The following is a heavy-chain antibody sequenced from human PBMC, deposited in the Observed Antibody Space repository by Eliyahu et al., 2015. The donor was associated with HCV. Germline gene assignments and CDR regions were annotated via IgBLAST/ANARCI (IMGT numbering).Heavy chain of an antibody. CDR1: GFTFRDFW. J-gene: IGHJ6*04. CDR2: IKGDGSMM. V-gene: IGHV3-7*03. Sequence: EVQLVESGGGLVQPGESLRLSCAASGFTFRDFWMHWVRQAPGKGLEWLANIKGDGSMMFYVDSVKGRFIISRDNAKNSLYLQMNSLRDDDTAVYYCMREMDVWGRGTTVTVSS. CDR3: MREMDV.